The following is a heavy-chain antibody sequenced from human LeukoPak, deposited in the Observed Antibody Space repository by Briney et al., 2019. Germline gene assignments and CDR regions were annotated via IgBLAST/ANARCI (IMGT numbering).Heavy chain of an antibody. CDR2: ISLDGNNA. CDR3: AKGRRRGYAYGTIDS. J-gene: IGHJ4*02. V-gene: IGHV3-43*01. Sequence: GGSLRLSCAASGFTFDYFTMYWVRQSPGKGLEWVSLISLDGNNAYYADSVRGRFTISRDKSKNFLYLQMNSLTSEDTALYYCAKGRRRGYAYGTIDSWGQGTLVTVSS. CDR1: GFTFDYFT. D-gene: IGHD5-18*01.